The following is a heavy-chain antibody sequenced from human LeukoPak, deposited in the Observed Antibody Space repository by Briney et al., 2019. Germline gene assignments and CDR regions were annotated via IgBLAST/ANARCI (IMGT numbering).Heavy chain of an antibody. CDR2: IYHSGST. CDR1: GYSISSGYY. V-gene: IGHV4-38-2*02. CDR3: ARDLGYSSSWYPHDAFDI. D-gene: IGHD6-13*01. Sequence: MSSETLSLTCTVSGYSISSGYYWGWIRQPPGKGLEWIGSIYHSGSTYYNPSLKSRATISVDTSKNQFSLKLSSVTAADTAVYYCARDLGYSSSWYPHDAFDIWGQGTMVTVSS. J-gene: IGHJ3*02.